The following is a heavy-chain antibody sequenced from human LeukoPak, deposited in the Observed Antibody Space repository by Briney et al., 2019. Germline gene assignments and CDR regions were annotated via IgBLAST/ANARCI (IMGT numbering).Heavy chain of an antibody. J-gene: IGHJ3*02. CDR3: ARLGDHSSGWYDGLSATKNLRAFDI. CDR2: IIPIFGTA. Sequence: GSSVKVSCKASGGTFSSYAISWLRQAPGQGLEWMGGIIPIFGTANYAQKFQGRVTITADESTSTAYMELSSLRSEDTAVYYCARLGDHSSGWYDGLSATKNLRAFDIWGQRTMVTVSS. V-gene: IGHV1-69*01. CDR1: GGTFSSYA. D-gene: IGHD6-19*01.